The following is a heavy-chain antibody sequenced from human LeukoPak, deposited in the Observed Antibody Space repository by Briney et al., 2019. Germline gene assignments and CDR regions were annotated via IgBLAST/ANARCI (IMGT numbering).Heavy chain of an antibody. J-gene: IGHJ5*02. D-gene: IGHD3-10*01. CDR1: GFTFRSHN. CDR2: ISGSGGVT. CDR3: AKEWDGSGTRLGWFDP. V-gene: IGHV3-23*01. Sequence: PGGSLRLSCAASGFTFRSHNMNWIRQAPGKGLEWVSLISGSGGVTYYADSVKGRFTISRDNSKNTLYLQMNSLRAEDTATYYCAKEWDGSGTRLGWFDPWGQGTLVTVSS.